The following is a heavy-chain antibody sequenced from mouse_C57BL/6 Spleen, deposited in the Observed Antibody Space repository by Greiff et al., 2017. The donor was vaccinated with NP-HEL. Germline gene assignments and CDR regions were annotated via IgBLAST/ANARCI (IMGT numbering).Heavy chain of an antibody. V-gene: IGHV1-15*01. CDR1: GYTFTDYE. D-gene: IGHD1-1*01. Sequence: VQLQQSGAELVRPGASVTLSCKASGYTFTDYEMHWVKQTPVHGLEWIGTIDPETGGTAYNQKFKGKAILTADKSSSTASMELRSLTSEDSAVYYCTRSGGSSYDYYAMDYWGQGTSVTVSS. CDR3: TRSGGSSYDYYAMDY. CDR2: IDPETGGT. J-gene: IGHJ4*01.